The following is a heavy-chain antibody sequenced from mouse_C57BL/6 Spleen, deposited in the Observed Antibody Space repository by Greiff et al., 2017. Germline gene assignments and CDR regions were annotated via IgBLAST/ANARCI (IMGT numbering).Heavy chain of an antibody. V-gene: IGHV14-4*01. CDR1: GFNINDDY. D-gene: IGHD2-10*02. J-gene: IGHJ1*03. CDR2: IDPENGDT. Sequence: VQLQQSGAELVRPGASVKLSCTASGFNINDDYMHWVKQRPEQGLEWIGWIDPENGDTEYAAKFQGKATITADTSSNTAYLQLSSLTSEDTAVYYCTSLGYFDVWGTGTTVTVSS. CDR3: TSLGYFDV.